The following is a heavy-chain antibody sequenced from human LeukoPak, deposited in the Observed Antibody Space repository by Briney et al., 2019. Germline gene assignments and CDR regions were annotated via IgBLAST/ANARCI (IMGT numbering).Heavy chain of an antibody. D-gene: IGHD7-27*01. V-gene: IGHV3-21*01. J-gene: IGHJ5*02. CDR3: AVDWAYNWFDP. CDR2: ISSSSSYI. CDR1: GLTFSAYA. Sequence: PGGSLRLSCTASGLTFSAYAMMWVRQAPGKGPEWVSSISSSSSYIYYADSVKGRFTISRDNAKNSLYLQMNSLRAEDTAVYYCAVDWAYNWFDPWGQGTLVTVSS.